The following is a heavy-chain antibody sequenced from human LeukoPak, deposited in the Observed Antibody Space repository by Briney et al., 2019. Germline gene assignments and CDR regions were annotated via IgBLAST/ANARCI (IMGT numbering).Heavy chain of an antibody. CDR3: ARAQWIQLWPPWPGGYYFDY. CDR2: IYYSGST. V-gene: IGHV4-31*11. CDR1: GGSFSGYY. J-gene: IGHJ4*02. D-gene: IGHD5-18*01. Sequence: SETLSLTCAVYGGSFSGYYWSWIRQHPGKGLEWIGYIYYSGSTYYNPSLKSRVTISVDTSKNQFSLKLSSVTAADTAVYYCARAQWIQLWPPWPGGYYFDYWGQGTLVTVSS.